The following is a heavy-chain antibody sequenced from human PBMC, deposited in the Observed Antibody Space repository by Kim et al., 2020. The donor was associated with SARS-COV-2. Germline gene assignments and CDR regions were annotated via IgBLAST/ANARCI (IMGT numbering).Heavy chain of an antibody. Sequence: ASVKVSCKASGYTFTSYDINWVRQATGQGLEWMGWMNPNSGNTGYAQKFQGRVTMTRNTSISTAYMELSSLRSEDTAVYYCARGRHRYGYYYFDYWGQGTLVTVSS. J-gene: IGHJ4*02. D-gene: IGHD5-18*01. CDR3: ARGRHRYGYYYFDY. CDR1: GYTFTSYD. CDR2: MNPNSGNT. V-gene: IGHV1-8*01.